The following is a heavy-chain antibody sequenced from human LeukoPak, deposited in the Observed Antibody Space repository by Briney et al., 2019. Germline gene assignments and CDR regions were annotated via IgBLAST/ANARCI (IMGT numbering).Heavy chain of an antibody. V-gene: IGHV7-4-1*02. CDR2: IHPSTGNP. Sequence: ASVKVSCKASGYTFTSYAMNWVRQAPGQGLEWMGWIHPSTGNPTYAQGFTGRFVFSLDTSVSTTYLQISSLKAEDTAVYYCARAYQRLGELSLPNYWGQGTLVTVSS. D-gene: IGHD3-16*02. J-gene: IGHJ4*02. CDR3: ARAYQRLGELSLPNY. CDR1: GYTFTSYA.